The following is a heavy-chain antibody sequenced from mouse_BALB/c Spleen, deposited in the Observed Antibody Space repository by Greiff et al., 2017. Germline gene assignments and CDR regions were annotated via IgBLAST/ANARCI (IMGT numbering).Heavy chain of an antibody. CDR2: IWAGGST. D-gene: IGHD1-2*01. J-gene: IGHJ4*01. CDR1: GFSLTSYG. V-gene: IGHV2-9*02. CDR3: ARVYGYEYYAMDY. Sequence: VMLVESGPGLVAPSQSLSITCTVSGFSLTSYGVHWVRQPPGKGLEWLGVIWAGGSTNYNSALMSRLSISKDNSKSQVFLKMNSLQTDDTAMYYCARVYGYEYYAMDYWGQGTSVTVSS.